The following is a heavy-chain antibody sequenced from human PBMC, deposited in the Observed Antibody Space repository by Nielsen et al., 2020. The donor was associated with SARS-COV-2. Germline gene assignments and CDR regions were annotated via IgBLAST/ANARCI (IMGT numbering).Heavy chain of an antibody. CDR3: AKDTAIYYYYGMDV. CDR1: GFTFDDYA. Sequence: GESLKISCIASGFTFDDYAMHWVRQAPGKGLEWVSLISGDGDNTYYADSVKDRFTISRDNSKNSLYLQMNSLRTEDTALYYCAKDTAIYYYYGMDVWGQGTTVTVSS. J-gene: IGHJ6*02. V-gene: IGHV3-43*02. CDR2: ISGDGDNT.